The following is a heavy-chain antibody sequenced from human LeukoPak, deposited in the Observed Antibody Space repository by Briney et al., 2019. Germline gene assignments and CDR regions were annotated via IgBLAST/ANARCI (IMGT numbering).Heavy chain of an antibody. J-gene: IGHJ5*02. CDR2: MNPNSGNT. Sequence: ASVKVSCKASGYTFTSYDINWVRQATGQGLEWMGWMNPNSGNTGYAQKFQGRVPMTRNTSINTAYMELSSLRSEDTAVYYCARGGRVATATGTFDPWGQGTLVTVSS. CDR1: GYTFTSYD. CDR3: ARGGRVATATGTFDP. V-gene: IGHV1-8*01. D-gene: IGHD1-14*01.